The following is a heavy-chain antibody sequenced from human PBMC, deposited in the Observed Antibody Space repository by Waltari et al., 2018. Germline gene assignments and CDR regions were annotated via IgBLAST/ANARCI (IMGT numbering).Heavy chain of an antibody. V-gene: IGHV5-51*01. CDR1: GYRFTTYW. CDR3: ARFPAVAPYYFDS. D-gene: IGHD2-15*01. J-gene: IGHJ4*02. Sequence: EVQLVQSGPEVKKPGESLKISCKGSGYRFTTYWIGWVRQMPGKGLEWRGMLYPGDSDTGYGPSVQARRTISADKSSGTAYLQWSSLKASDTAMYYCARFPAVAPYYFDSWGQGTLVTVSS. CDR2: LYPGDSDT.